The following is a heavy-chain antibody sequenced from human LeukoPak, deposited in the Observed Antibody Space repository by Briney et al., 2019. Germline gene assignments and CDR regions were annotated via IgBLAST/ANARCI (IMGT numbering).Heavy chain of an antibody. CDR2: INPNSGGT. D-gene: IGHD6-13*01. Sequence: ASVKVSCKASGYTFTGYFMHGVGQPPGQGLEWMGWINPNSGGTNYAQKFQGRVTMTRDTSISTAYMELSRLRSDDTAVYYCARFKAAAGRGNYWGQGTLVTVSS. CDR1: GYTFTGYF. V-gene: IGHV1-2*02. CDR3: ARFKAAAGRGNY. J-gene: IGHJ4*02.